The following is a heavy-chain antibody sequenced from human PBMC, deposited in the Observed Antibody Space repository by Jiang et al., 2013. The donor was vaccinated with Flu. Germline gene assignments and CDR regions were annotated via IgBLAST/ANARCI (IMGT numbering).Heavy chain of an antibody. CDR3: AREESIRVRGVNGMDV. D-gene: IGHD3-10*01. V-gene: IGHV4-31*02. J-gene: IGHJ6*02. Sequence: RSGGYYWSWIARTQEGPGVDWVXLFTWGHLLQPSLQSRVSISIDTSKNQFSLTLSAVTAADTAVYYCAREESIRVRGVNGMDVWGQGTTVTVSS. CDR2: LFTWGH. CDR1: RSGGYY.